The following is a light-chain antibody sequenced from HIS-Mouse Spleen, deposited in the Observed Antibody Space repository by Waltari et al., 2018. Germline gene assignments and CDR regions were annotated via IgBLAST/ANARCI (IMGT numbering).Light chain of an antibody. V-gene: IGLV3-9*01. J-gene: IGLJ2*01. Sequence: SYELTQPLSVSVALGQTARITCGGNKLGSKNVHWYQQKPGQAPVLVIYRDSNRPSGIPEPFSGSNSGNTATLTISRAQAGDEADYYCQVWDSSTVVFGGGTKLTVL. CDR2: RDS. CDR3: QVWDSSTVV. CDR1: KLGSKN.